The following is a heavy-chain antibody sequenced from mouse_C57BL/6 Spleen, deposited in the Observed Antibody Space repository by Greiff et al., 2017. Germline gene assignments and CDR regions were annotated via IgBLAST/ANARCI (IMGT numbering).Heavy chain of an antibody. CDR3: ARGGVYGSSYDYAMDY. CDR1: GYTFTGYW. CDR2: ILPGSGST. V-gene: IGHV1-9*01. Sequence: QVQLQQSGAELMKPGASVKLSCKATGYTFTGYWIEWVKQRPGHGLEWIGEILPGSGSTNYNEKFKGKATFTADTSSNTAYMQLSSLTTEDSAIYYCARGGVYGSSYDYAMDYWGQGTSVTVSS. J-gene: IGHJ4*01. D-gene: IGHD1-1*01.